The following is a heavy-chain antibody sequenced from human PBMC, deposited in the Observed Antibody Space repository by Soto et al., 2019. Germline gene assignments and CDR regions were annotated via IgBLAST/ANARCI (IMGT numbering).Heavy chain of an antibody. CDR3: ARGRNRGIVVVVAAGFSAFDY. CDR1: GFTFSSYA. J-gene: IGHJ4*02. D-gene: IGHD2-15*01. V-gene: IGHV3-30-3*01. Sequence: RSLRLSCAASGFTFSSYAMHWVRQAPGKGLEWVADISYDGSNKYYADSVKGRFTISRDNSKNTLYLQMNSLRAEDTAVYYCARGRNRGIVVVVAAGFSAFDYWGQGTLVTVSS. CDR2: ISYDGSNK.